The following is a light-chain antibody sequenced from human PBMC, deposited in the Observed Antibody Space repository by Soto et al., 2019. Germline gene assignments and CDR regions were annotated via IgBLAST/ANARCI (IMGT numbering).Light chain of an antibody. CDR1: QNIDMY. Sequence: DIQMTQSPSTLSASAGDRVTITCRASQNIDMYLAWYQQKPGQAPSLLIYRASSLQSGVPSRFSGSGSGTEFTLTISSLQPDDFATYYCQQSITYPWTFGQGTMMDIK. CDR3: QQSITYPWT. V-gene: IGKV1-5*03. J-gene: IGKJ1*01. CDR2: RAS.